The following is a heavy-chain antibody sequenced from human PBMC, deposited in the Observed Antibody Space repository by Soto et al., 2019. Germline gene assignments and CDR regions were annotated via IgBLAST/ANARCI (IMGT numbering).Heavy chain of an antibody. Sequence: GGSLRLSCAASGFTFSSYAMTWVRQAPGKGLEWVSTISGGGVSTYYADSVKGRFTISRDNSKNTLYLQMNSLRAEDTAVYYCAKDSTVTTSLYSYYYGLDVWGQGTTVTVSS. CDR1: GFTFSSYA. D-gene: IGHD4-17*01. CDR3: AKDSTVTTSLYSYYYGLDV. CDR2: ISGGGVST. J-gene: IGHJ6*02. V-gene: IGHV3-23*01.